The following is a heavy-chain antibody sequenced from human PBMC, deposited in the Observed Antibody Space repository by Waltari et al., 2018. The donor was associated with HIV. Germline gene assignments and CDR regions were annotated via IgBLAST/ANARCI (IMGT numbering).Heavy chain of an antibody. D-gene: IGHD2-21*02. CDR3: ARPGLAYCGGDCYYHF. Sequence: VQLVQYGPEVKKPGESPTISCKASGYRVTNSWLAWVRQRPGKGLGWMGIVYPGDSETRYSPSFEGQVTISVDKSIATAYLQWSSLKASDSAVYYCARPGLAYCGGDCYYHFWGQGTWSLSPQ. V-gene: IGHV5-51*01. J-gene: IGHJ4*02. CDR1: GYRVTNSW. CDR2: VYPGDSET.